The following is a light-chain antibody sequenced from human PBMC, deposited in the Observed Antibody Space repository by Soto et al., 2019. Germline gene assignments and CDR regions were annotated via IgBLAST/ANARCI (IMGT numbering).Light chain of an antibody. Sequence: QSVLTQPASVSGSPGQSITISCTGTNSDVGDYNYVSWYQHHPGKAPKLIIYEVTNRPSGVSNRFSGSKSGNTASLTISGLQAEDGADYYCSSYTSITTLDVFGTGTQVTVL. V-gene: IGLV2-14*01. CDR3: SSYTSITTLDV. CDR2: EVT. CDR1: NSDVGDYNY. J-gene: IGLJ1*01.